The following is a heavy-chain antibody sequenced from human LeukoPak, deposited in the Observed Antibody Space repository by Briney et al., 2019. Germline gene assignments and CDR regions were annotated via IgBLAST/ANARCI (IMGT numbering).Heavy chain of an antibody. Sequence: GGSLRLSCAASGFTFDDYVMHWVRQAPGKGLEWVSGISWNSGSIGYADSVKGRFTISRDNAKNSLYLQMNSLRAEDTALYYCAKVPVAGTNYYYYGMDVWGQGTTVTVSS. CDR3: AKVPVAGTNYYYYGMDV. D-gene: IGHD6-19*01. J-gene: IGHJ6*02. CDR1: GFTFDDYV. CDR2: ISWNSGSI. V-gene: IGHV3-9*01.